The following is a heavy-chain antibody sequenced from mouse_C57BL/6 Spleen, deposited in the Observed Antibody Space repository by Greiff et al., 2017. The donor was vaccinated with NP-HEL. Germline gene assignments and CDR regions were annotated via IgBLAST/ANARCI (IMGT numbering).Heavy chain of an antibody. Sequence: DVQLQESGPSLVKPSQSLSLTCSVTGYSITSGYYWNWIRQFPGNKLEWMGYISYDGSNNYNPSLKNRISITRDTSKNQFFLKLNSVTTEDTATYYCEKDYEDYAMDYWGQGTSVTVSS. D-gene: IGHD1-1*01. CDR2: ISYDGSN. J-gene: IGHJ4*01. CDR3: EKDYEDYAMDY. CDR1: GYSITSGYY. V-gene: IGHV3-6*01.